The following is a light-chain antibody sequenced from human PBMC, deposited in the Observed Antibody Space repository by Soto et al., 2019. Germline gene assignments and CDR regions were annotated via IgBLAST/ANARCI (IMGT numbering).Light chain of an antibody. CDR1: SSNIGSNY. CDR3: AAWDDSLSGQV. V-gene: IGLV1-47*01. Sequence: QLVLTQPPSASGTPGQRVTISCSGSSSNIGSNYVYWYQQLPGTAPKLLIYRNNQRPSGVPDRFSGSKSDTSASLAISGLRSEDEADYYCAAWDDSLSGQVFGTGTKVPS. J-gene: IGLJ1*01. CDR2: RNN.